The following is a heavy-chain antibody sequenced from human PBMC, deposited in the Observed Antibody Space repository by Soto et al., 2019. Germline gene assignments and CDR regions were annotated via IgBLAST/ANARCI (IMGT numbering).Heavy chain of an antibody. CDR3: AKDQRWLTIGNAFDI. J-gene: IGHJ3*02. V-gene: IGHV3-30*18. D-gene: IGHD5-12*01. CDR1: GFTFSSYG. CDR2: ISYDGSNK. Sequence: GGSLRLSCAASGFTFSSYGMHWVRQAPGKGLEWVAVISYDGSNKYYSDSVKGRFTISRGNSKNTLYLQMNSLRAQATAVYYCAKDQRWLTIGNAFDIWGKGTMVTVSS.